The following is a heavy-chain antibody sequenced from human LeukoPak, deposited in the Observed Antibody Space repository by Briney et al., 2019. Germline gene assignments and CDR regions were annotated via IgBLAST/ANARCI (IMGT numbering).Heavy chain of an antibody. V-gene: IGHV3-30*02. J-gene: IGHJ4*02. CDR1: RFTFSSYG. D-gene: IGHD3-9*01. Sequence: GGSLRLSCAASRFTFSSYGMYWVRQAPGKGLEWVAFIRYDGSNKYYADSVKGRFTISRDNSKNTLYLQMNSLRAEDAAVYYCAKDNDILTGYGPIDYWGQGTLVTVSS. CDR2: IRYDGSNK. CDR3: AKDNDILTGYGPIDY.